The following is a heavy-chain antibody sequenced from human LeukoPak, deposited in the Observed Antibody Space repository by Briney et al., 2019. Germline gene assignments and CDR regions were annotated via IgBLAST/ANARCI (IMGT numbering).Heavy chain of an antibody. Sequence: GRSLRLSCAASGFTFSSYAMHWVRQAPGKGLEWVAVISYDGSNKYYADSVKGRFTISRDNSKNTLYLQMNSLRAEDTAVYYCARGVRGMVRGKGFDYWGQGTLVTVSS. V-gene: IGHV3-30*04. CDR2: ISYDGSNK. CDR3: ARGVRGMVRGKGFDY. D-gene: IGHD3-10*01. CDR1: GFTFSSYA. J-gene: IGHJ4*02.